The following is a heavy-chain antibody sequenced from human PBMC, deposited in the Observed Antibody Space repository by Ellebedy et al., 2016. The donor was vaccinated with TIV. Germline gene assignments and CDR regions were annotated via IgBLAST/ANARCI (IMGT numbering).Heavy chain of an antibody. CDR3: ARGRGGTVTTWYFDL. Sequence: ASVKVSCKASGYTFTSYYMHWVRQAPGQGLEWMGIINPSGGSTSYAQKFQGRVTMTRDTSTSTVYMELSSLRSEDTAVYYCARGRGGTVTTWYFDLWGRGTLVTVSS. J-gene: IGHJ2*01. CDR1: GYTFTSYY. V-gene: IGHV1-46*01. CDR2: INPSGGST. D-gene: IGHD4-17*01.